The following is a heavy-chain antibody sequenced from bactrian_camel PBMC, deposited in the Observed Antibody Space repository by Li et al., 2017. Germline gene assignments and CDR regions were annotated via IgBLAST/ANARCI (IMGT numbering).Heavy chain of an antibody. Sequence: VQLVESGGGLVPPGGSLNLSCAGSGFTFSHAYMSWVRQAPGKEREWLAAYYRSAGGSTDYADSVKGRFSISLHNAKRTLYLQMNSLTPEDTGMYICSALRLDGPGTCWDRLSTVENTYSGQGTQVTVS. V-gene: IGHV3S31*01. CDR1: GFTFSHAY. CDR3: SALRLDGPGTCWDRLSTVENTY. CDR2: YRSAGGST. J-gene: IGHJ4*01. D-gene: IGHD4*01.